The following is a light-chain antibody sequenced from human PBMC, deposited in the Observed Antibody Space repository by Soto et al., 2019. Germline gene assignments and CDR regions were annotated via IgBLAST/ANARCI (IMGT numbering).Light chain of an antibody. Sequence: DIHMTQSPSSMSVSLGYRFNITCRASQSISSYLNWYQQKPGKAPKLLIYAASSLQSGVPSRFSGSGSGTEFTLTISSLQSEDFAVYYCQQYNNWPRTFGQGTK. J-gene: IGKJ1*01. CDR1: QSISSY. CDR3: QQYNNWPRT. CDR2: AAS. V-gene: IGKV1-39*01.